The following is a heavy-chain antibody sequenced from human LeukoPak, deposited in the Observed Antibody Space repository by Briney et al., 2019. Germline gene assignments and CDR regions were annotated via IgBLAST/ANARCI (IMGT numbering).Heavy chain of an antibody. D-gene: IGHD1-26*01. Sequence: PSETLSLTCAVYGGSFSGYYWSWIRQPPGKGLEWIGEINHSESTNYNPSLKSRVTISVDTSKNQFSLKLSSVTAADTAVYYCATSRWGRFGYWGQGTLVTVSS. J-gene: IGHJ4*02. V-gene: IGHV4-34*01. CDR2: INHSEST. CDR1: GGSFSGYY. CDR3: ATSRWGRFGY.